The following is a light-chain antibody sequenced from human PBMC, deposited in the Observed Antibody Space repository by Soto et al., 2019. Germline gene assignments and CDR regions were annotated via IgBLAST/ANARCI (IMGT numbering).Light chain of an antibody. Sequence: EIVMTQSPATLSVSPGERATLSCRANQSVSSDLAWHQQKPGQAPRLLIYGASTRATGIPARFSGSGSGTEFTLTISSLQSVDFAVYYCQQYNNWPLTFGQGTKLEIK. CDR2: GAS. CDR1: QSVSSD. CDR3: QQYNNWPLT. V-gene: IGKV3-15*01. J-gene: IGKJ2*01.